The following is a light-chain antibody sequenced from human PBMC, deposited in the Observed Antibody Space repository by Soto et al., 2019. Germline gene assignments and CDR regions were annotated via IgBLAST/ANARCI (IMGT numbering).Light chain of an antibody. J-gene: IGKJ1*01. CDR2: DIS. V-gene: IGKV3-20*01. Sequence: EIVLTQSPGTLSLSPGERATLSCRASQSVSSSYLAWYQQKPGQAPRLVIFDISNRATGIPDRFSGSGSGTDFTLTISRLEPEDFAVYYCQQYGSSPWTFGQGTKVDIK. CDR1: QSVSSSY. CDR3: QQYGSSPWT.